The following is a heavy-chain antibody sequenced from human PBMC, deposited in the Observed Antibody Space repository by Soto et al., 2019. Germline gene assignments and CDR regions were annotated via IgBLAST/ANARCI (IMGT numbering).Heavy chain of an antibody. Sequence: GGSLRLSCAASGFTFSSYGMHWVRQAPGKGLEWVAVIWYDGSNKYCADSVKGRFTISRDNSKNTLYLQMNSLRAEDTAVYYCARDFLGPGHYYYYGMDVWGQGTTVTVSS. V-gene: IGHV3-33*01. CDR2: IWYDGSNK. D-gene: IGHD3-3*01. J-gene: IGHJ6*02. CDR3: ARDFLGPGHYYYYGMDV. CDR1: GFTFSSYG.